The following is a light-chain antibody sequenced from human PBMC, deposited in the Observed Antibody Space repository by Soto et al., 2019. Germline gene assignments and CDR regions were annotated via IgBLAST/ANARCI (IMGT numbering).Light chain of an antibody. V-gene: IGLV2-14*01. CDR1: SSDVGGYNY. CDR2: DVS. J-gene: IGLJ1*01. CDR3: SSYTSSSTPYV. Sequence: QSVLTQPASVSGSPGQSITISCTGTSSDVGGYNYVSWYQQHPGKAPKLIIYDVSNRPSGVSNRFSGSKSGNTASLIISGLQAEDEADYYCSSYTSSSTPYVFGPG.